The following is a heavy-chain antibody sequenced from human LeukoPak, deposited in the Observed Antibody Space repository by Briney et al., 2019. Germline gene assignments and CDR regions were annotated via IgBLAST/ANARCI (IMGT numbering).Heavy chain of an antibody. CDR1: GFTLSSYA. V-gene: IGHV3-23*01. CDR3: ANSMVRGLDGK. CDR2: ISGSGGST. J-gene: IGHJ4*02. D-gene: IGHD3-10*01. Sequence: GRSLRPSCAPSGFTLSSYAMSSVRQAPGKGLEWVSAISGSGGSTSSAGAVNARVTISTDNSKNTLYLHMTGERAEEKAVYCGANSMVRGLDGKWGQGNLTTVTA.